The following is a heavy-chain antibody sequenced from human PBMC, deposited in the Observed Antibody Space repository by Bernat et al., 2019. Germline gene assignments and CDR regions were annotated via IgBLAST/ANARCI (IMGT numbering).Heavy chain of an antibody. CDR1: GFTFSSYQ. D-gene: IGHD3-16*02. CDR2: ISSSGSSI. J-gene: IGHJ4*02. Sequence: VQLVESGGGLVHPGGSLRLSCAASGFTFSSYQMNWVRQAPGKGLEWISYISSSGSSISYADSVKGRFTMSRDNAKNSLYLQMSSLRAEDTAVYYCATVTFGVVIPHFDYWGQGTLVTVSS. CDR3: ATVTFGVVIPHFDY. V-gene: IGHV3-48*03.